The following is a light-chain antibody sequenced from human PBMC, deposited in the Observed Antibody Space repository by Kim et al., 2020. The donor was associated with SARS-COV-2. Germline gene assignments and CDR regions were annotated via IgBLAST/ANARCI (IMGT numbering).Light chain of an antibody. CDR1: KLGDKY. CDR2: QDN. J-gene: IGLJ1*01. CDR3: QAWDSSTYV. Sequence: SVFPGQTASINCSGDKLGDKYASWYQQKSGQSPVLVIYQDNKRPSGIPERFSGSNSGNTATLTISGTQAMDEADYYCQAWDSSTYVFGTGTKVTVL. V-gene: IGLV3-1*01.